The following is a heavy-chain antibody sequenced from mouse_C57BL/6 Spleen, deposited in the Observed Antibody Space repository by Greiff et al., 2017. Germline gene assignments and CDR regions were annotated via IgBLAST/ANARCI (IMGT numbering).Heavy chain of an antibody. J-gene: IGHJ4*01. D-gene: IGHD2-4*01. CDR1: GFNIKNTY. V-gene: IGHV14-3*01. CDR2: IDPANGNT. Sequence: EVQLVESVAELVRPGASVKLSCTASGFNIKNTYMPWVKQRPEQGLEWIGRIDPANGNTKYAPKFQGKATITADTSSNTAYLQLSSLTSEDTAIYYCARSGAYYDYAMDYWGQGTSVTVSS. CDR3: ARSGAYYDYAMDY.